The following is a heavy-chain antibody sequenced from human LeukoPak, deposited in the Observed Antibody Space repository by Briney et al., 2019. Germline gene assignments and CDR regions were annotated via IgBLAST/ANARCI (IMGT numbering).Heavy chain of an antibody. D-gene: IGHD3-10*01. V-gene: IGHV3-48*01. CDR1: GFTLSSHN. CDR3: ARPGITAFDI. J-gene: IGHJ3*02. Sequence: QPGRSLRLSCVASGFTLSSHNINWVRQAPGKGLEWVSHISSSGSITYYGDSVKGRITISRDNAKNSVSLYMNSLRAEDSAVYYCARPGITAFDIWGQGTMVTVSS. CDR2: ISSSGSIT.